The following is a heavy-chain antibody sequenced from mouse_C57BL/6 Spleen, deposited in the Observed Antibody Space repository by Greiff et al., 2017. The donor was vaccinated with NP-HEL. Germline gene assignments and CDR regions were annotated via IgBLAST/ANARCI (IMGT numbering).Heavy chain of an antibody. D-gene: IGHD1-1*01. CDR1: GYTFTDYY. J-gene: IGHJ2*01. CDR3: AREGTTVVATHYFDY. CDR2: IYPGSGNT. Sequence: QVQLQQSGAELVRPGASVKLSCKASGYTFTDYYINWVKQRPGQGLAWIARIYPGSGNTYYNEKFKGKATLTAEKSSSTAYMQLSSLTSEDSAVYFCAREGTTVVATHYFDYWGQGTTLTVSS. V-gene: IGHV1-76*01.